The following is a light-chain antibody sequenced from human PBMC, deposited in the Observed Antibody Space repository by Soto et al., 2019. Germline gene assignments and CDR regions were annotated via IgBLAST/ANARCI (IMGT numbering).Light chain of an antibody. J-gene: IGKJ4*01. Sequence: EIVLTQSPVTLSLSPEESASLSCRASQSVAGYLAWYQQKPGQTPRLLIYDASNRATGIPARFSGSGSGTDFTLTISSLEPEDFAVYYCQQRITWPLTFGGGTKVEIK. CDR1: QSVAGY. CDR3: QQRITWPLT. V-gene: IGKV3-11*01. CDR2: DAS.